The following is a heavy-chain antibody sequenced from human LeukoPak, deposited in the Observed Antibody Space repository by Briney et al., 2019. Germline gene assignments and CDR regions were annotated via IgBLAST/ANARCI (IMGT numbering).Heavy chain of an antibody. CDR3: ARDYYDSSGYTENWFDP. J-gene: IGHJ5*02. CDR1: GGSISSYY. D-gene: IGHD3-22*01. V-gene: IGHV4-4*07. CDR2: IYTSGST. Sequence: SETLSLTCTVSGGSISSYYWSWIRQPAGKGLEWIGRIYTSGSTNYNPSLKSRVTMSVDTSKNQFSLKLSSVTAADTAVYYCARDYYDSSGYTENWFDPWGQGTLVTVSS.